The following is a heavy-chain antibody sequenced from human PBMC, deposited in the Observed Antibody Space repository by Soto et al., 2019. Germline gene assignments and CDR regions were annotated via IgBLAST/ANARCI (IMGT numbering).Heavy chain of an antibody. J-gene: IGHJ6*02. CDR2: IIPIFGTA. CDR1: GGTFTSYA. D-gene: IGHD6-19*01. Sequence: SVKVSCKASGGTFTSYAITWVRQAPGQGLEWMGGIIPIFGTANYAQKFQGRVTITADKSTSTVYMEVSSLTSEDTAVYYCGGGLGSGWYGYYYGMDVWGQGTTVTVSS. CDR3: GGGLGSGWYGYYYGMDV. V-gene: IGHV1-69*06.